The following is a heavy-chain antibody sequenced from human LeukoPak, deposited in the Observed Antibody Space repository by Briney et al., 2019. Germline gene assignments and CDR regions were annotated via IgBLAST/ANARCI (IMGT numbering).Heavy chain of an antibody. V-gene: IGHV3-74*01. D-gene: IGHD3-10*01. CDR3: TGPSFDASGMGFDP. CDR2: ISTDGSST. Sequence: PGGPLTLSCSAPGFTFSRYWIHWVRQAPGKGPVWVSVISTDGSSTRYADSVKGRVTISRDNVKNTLYLPMNSLRVEDTAVYYCTGPSFDASGMGFDPWGQGALVTVSS. J-gene: IGHJ5*02. CDR1: GFTFSRYW.